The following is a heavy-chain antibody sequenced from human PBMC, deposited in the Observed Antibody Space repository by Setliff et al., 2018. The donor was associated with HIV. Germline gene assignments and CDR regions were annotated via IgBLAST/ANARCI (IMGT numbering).Heavy chain of an antibody. CDR3: ARGSSWCGGDCERDY. J-gene: IGHJ4*02. Sequence: VASVKVSCKASGYTFTSYGISWVRQAPGQGLEWMGWISAYNGNTNYAQKLQGRVTMTTDTSTSTAYMELSSLTSDDTAVYYCARGSSWCGGDCERDYWGQGTLVTVSS. D-gene: IGHD2-21*02. CDR2: ISAYNGNT. V-gene: IGHV1-18*01. CDR1: GYTFTSYG.